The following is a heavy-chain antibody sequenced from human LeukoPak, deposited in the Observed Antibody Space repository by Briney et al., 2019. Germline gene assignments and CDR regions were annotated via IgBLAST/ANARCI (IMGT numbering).Heavy chain of an antibody. CDR1: GYTFTGYN. V-gene: IGHV1-2*02. Sequence: ASVKVSCKASGYTFTGYNMHWVRQGPGQGLERVGWINPNSGGTNYAQKFQGRVTMTRDTSISTAYMELSRLRSDDTAVYYCTREYDVNHTRYYYDSSGDPLDYWGQGTLVTVSS. CDR3: TREYDVNHTRYYYDSSGDPLDY. J-gene: IGHJ4*02. D-gene: IGHD3-22*01. CDR2: INPNSGGT.